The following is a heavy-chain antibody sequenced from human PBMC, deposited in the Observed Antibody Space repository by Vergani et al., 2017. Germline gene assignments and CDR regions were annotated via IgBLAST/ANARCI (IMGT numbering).Heavy chain of an antibody. D-gene: IGHD2-2*01. Sequence: QVQLVQSGAEVKKPGASVKVSCKASGYTFTSYGISWVRQAPGQGLEWMGWISADNGNTNYAQKLQGRVTMTTDTSTRPAYLELRSLRSDDTAVYYCARDPDIVVVPAAPYYCYYYGMDVWGQGTTVTVSS. CDR3: ARDPDIVVVPAAPYYCYYYGMDV. CDR2: ISADNGNT. CDR1: GYTFTSYG. J-gene: IGHJ6*02. V-gene: IGHV1-18*04.